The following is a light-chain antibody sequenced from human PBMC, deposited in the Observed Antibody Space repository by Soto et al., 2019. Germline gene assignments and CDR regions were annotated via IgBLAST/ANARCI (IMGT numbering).Light chain of an antibody. V-gene: IGKV1-5*03. CDR3: EQFNSFST. CDR1: QSISSW. J-gene: IGKJ2*01. CDR2: KAS. Sequence: DIQMTQSPSTLSASVGDRVTITCRASQSISSWLAWYQQKPGKAPKLLIYKASSLESGVPSRFSGSGAGTEFVLALSSLQHDNFATYYCEQFNSFSTSGQGTKLEV.